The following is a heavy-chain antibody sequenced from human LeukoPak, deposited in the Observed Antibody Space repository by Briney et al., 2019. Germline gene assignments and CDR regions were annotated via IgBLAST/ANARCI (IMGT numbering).Heavy chain of an antibody. CDR3: AKDLNRGLPDY. J-gene: IGHJ4*02. CDR2: ISYDGSNK. D-gene: IGHD2-21*01. CDR1: GFTFSSYA. V-gene: IGHV3-30-3*01. Sequence: HPGGSLRLSCAASGFTFSSYAMHWVRQAPGKGLEWVAVISYDGSNKYYADSVKGRFTISRDNSKNTLYLQMSSLRAEDTAVYYCAKDLNRGLPDYWGQGTLVTVSS.